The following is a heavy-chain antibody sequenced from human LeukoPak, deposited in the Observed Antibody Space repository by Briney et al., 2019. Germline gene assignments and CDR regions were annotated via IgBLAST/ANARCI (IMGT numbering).Heavy chain of an antibody. Sequence: ASVKVSCKASGYTFTSYGISWVRQAPGQGPEWMGWISAYNGNTNYAQKLQGRVTMTTDTSTSTAYMELRSLRSDDTAVYYCARDESWVAAAGKEAWFDPWGQGTLVTVSS. CDR3: ARDESWVAAAGKEAWFDP. D-gene: IGHD6-13*01. V-gene: IGHV1-18*01. CDR2: ISAYNGNT. J-gene: IGHJ5*02. CDR1: GYTFTSYG.